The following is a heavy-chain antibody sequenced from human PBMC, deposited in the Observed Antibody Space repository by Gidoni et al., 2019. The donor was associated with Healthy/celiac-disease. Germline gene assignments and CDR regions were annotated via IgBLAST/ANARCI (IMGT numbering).Heavy chain of an antibody. CDR2: IYTSGST. J-gene: IGHJ2*01. CDR1: GGSISSGSYY. Sequence: QVQLQESGPGLVKPSQTLSLTCTVSGGSISSGSYYWSWIRQPAGKGLEWIGRIYTSGSTNYNPSLKSRVTISVDTSKNQFSLKLSSVTAADTAVYYCARDFDSSREWYFDLWGRGTLVTVSS. V-gene: IGHV4-61*02. D-gene: IGHD3-22*01. CDR3: ARDFDSSREWYFDL.